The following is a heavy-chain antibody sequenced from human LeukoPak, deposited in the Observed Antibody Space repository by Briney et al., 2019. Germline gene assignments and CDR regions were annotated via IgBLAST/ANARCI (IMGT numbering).Heavy chain of an antibody. D-gene: IGHD3-22*01. Sequence: ASVKVSCKASGYSFTDYAMHWVRQAPGQRLEWMGWINAANGSTKYSQKFQGRVTITRDTSASRAYMELSSLRSEDTAVYYCAGTYYYDSSGYYPAFDYWDQGTLVTVSS. V-gene: IGHV1-3*01. CDR1: GYSFTDYA. CDR2: INAANGST. CDR3: AGTYYYDSSGYYPAFDY. J-gene: IGHJ4*02.